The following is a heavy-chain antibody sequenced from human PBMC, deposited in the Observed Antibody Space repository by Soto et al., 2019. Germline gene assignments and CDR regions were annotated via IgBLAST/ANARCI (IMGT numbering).Heavy chain of an antibody. J-gene: IGHJ3*02. CDR3: ARPSRNYYDSSGYASYAFDI. D-gene: IGHD3-22*01. Sequence: QVQLVESGGGVVQPGRSLRLSCAASGFTFSSYGMHWVRQAPGKGLEWVAVIWYDGSNKYYADSVKGRFTISRDNSKNTLYLQRNSLRVEDTAVYYCARPSRNYYDSSGYASYAFDIWGQGTMVTVSS. V-gene: IGHV3-33*01. CDR2: IWYDGSNK. CDR1: GFTFSSYG.